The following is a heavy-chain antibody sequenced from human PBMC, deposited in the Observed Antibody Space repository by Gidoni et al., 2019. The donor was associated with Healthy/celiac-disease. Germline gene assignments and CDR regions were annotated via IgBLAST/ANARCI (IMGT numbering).Heavy chain of an antibody. CDR3: ARDDYYGPRSDGMDV. D-gene: IGHD3-10*01. J-gene: IGHJ6*02. Sequence: EVQLVESGGGLVKPGGSLRLSCAGSGFTFGSYSMNWVRQAPGKGLEWVSSISSSSSYIYYADSVKGRFTISRDNAKNSLYLQMNSLRAEDTAVYYCARDDYYGPRSDGMDVWGQGTTVTVSS. V-gene: IGHV3-21*01. CDR1: GFTFGSYS. CDR2: ISSSSSYI.